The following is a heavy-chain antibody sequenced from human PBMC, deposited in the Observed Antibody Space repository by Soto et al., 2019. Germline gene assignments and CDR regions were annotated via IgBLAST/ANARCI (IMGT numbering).Heavy chain of an antibody. Sequence: SETLSLTCAVSGYSISSGYYWGCIRQPPGKGLEWIGSIYHSGSTYYNPSLKSRVTISVDTSKNQFSLKLSSVTAADTAVYYCARATGGGMIVVVTFDYWGQGTLVTVSS. CDR2: IYHSGST. D-gene: IGHD3-22*01. J-gene: IGHJ4*02. CDR3: ARATGGGMIVVVTFDY. V-gene: IGHV4-38-2*01. CDR1: GYSISSGYY.